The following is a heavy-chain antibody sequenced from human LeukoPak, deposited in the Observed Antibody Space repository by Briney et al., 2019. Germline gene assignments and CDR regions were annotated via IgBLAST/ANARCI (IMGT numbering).Heavy chain of an antibody. J-gene: IGHJ4*01. D-gene: IGHD3-10*01. Sequence: GGSLRLSCAASGFTLTTYAMTWVRQAPGKGLVWVSRIRSDGSSTSYADSVRGRFTISRDNAKNTLYLQMNSLRAEDTAVYYCAGVLGVRDLAYFDYWGHGTLVTVSS. CDR3: AGVLGVRDLAYFDY. CDR1: GFTLTTYA. V-gene: IGHV3-74*01. CDR2: IRSDGSST.